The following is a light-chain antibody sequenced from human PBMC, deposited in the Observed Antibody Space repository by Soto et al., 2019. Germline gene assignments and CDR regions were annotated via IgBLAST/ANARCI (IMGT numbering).Light chain of an antibody. CDR3: LQYNIWPRT. J-gene: IGKJ1*01. Sequence: EIMVTQSPATLSVSPGERATLSCRASQSVSSYLAWYQQKPGQAPRLLISGASTRATGIPARFSGSGSGTDFTLTISSLQSEDFALYYCLQYNIWPRTFGQGTKVDIK. CDR2: GAS. V-gene: IGKV3D-15*01. CDR1: QSVSSY.